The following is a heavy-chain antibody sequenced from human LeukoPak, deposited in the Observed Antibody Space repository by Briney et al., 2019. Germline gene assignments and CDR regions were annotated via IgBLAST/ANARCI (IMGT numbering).Heavy chain of an antibody. Sequence: PSEALSLTCTGSGDSISSGRYYWSWIRQPAGTGLEWIGRMYSSGNTNYNPSLKSRVTISLDTSKNQFSLKLSSVTAAHTAVYYCARAIWFGEGHDYWGQGTLVTVSS. CDR3: ARAIWFGEGHDY. CDR2: MYSSGNT. V-gene: IGHV4-61*02. CDR1: GDSISSGRYY. J-gene: IGHJ4*02. D-gene: IGHD3-10*01.